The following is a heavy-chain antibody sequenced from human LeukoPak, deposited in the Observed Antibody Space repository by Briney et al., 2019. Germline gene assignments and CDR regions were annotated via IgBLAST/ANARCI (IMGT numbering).Heavy chain of an antibody. V-gene: IGHV4-59*01. J-gene: IGHJ6*04. CDR3: ARSDAYYYYGMDV. Sequence: PSETLSLTCTVSGGPISSYYWSWIRQPPGKGLEWIGYIYYSGSTNYNPSLKGRVTISVDTSKNQFSLKLSSVTAADTAVYYCARSDAYYYYGMDVWGKGTTVTVSS. CDR2: IYYSGST. CDR1: GGPISSYY.